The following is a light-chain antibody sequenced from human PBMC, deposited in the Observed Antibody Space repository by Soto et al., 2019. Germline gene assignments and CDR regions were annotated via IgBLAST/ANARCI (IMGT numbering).Light chain of an antibody. CDR2: GAS. V-gene: IGKV1-39*01. CDR1: QTISSY. J-gene: IGKJ2*01. CDR3: QQSYSTPYT. Sequence: DIQMTQSPSSLSASVGDRVTITCRASQTISSYLNWYQQKPGKAPKLLIYGASSLQSGVSLRFSGSRSVTDFTLTISSLQPEDFATYSCQQSYSTPYTFAQGTKLEIK.